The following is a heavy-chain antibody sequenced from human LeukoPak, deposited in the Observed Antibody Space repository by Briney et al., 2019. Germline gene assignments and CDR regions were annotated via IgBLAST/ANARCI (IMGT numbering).Heavy chain of an antibody. CDR1: GFTFSSYS. D-gene: IGHD4-17*01. V-gene: IGHV3-21*01. J-gene: IGHJ1*01. Sequence: SGGSLRLSCAASGFTFSSYSMNWVRQAPGRGLEWVSSISRSSSYIYYAGSVKGRFTISRDNAENSLYLQMNSLRAEDTAVYYCARDMTTVISKYFQHWGQGTLVTDSS. CDR3: ARDMTTVISKYFQH. CDR2: ISRSSSYI.